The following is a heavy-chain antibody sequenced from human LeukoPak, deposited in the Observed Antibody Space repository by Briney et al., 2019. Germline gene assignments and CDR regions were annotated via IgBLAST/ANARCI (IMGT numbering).Heavy chain of an antibody. Sequence: ASVKLSCTASGYTFTSYYMHWVRQAPGQGLEWMGIINPSGGSTSYAQTFQGRVTMTSDTSTSTVYMELSSLRSEDTAVYYCASTSITGAYYYYMDVWGKGTTVTVSS. CDR2: INPSGGST. J-gene: IGHJ6*03. CDR1: GYTFTSYY. D-gene: IGHD1-20*01. V-gene: IGHV1-46*01. CDR3: ASTSITGAYYYYMDV.